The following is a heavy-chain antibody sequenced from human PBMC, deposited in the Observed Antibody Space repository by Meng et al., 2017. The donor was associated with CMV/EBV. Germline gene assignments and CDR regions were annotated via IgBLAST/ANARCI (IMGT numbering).Heavy chain of an antibody. V-gene: IGHV3-43*01. CDR3: AGGGKGV. CDR2: ISWDGGST. D-gene: IGHD1-26*01. Sequence: GESLKISCAASGFTFDDYTMHWVRQAPGKGLEWVSLISWDGGSTYYADSVKGRFTISRDNAKNSLYLQMNSLRAEDTAVYYCAGGGKGVWGQGTTVTVSS. CDR1: GFTFDDYT. J-gene: IGHJ6*02.